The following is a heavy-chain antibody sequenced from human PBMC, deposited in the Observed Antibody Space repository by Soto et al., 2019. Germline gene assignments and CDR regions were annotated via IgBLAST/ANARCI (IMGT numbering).Heavy chain of an antibody. CDR3: AKEISTNTYYAFDF. CDR1: GFTFSTYA. J-gene: IGHJ3*01. Sequence: GESLRLSCTACGFTFSTYAMSWVRQAPGEGLEWVSSISESGVYTDYADSVKGRFTISRDNSKNKLYVQMTSLRAEDTAVYYCAKEISTNTYYAFDFWGQGTRVTVSS. V-gene: IGHV3-23*01. D-gene: IGHD2-8*01. CDR2: ISESGVYT.